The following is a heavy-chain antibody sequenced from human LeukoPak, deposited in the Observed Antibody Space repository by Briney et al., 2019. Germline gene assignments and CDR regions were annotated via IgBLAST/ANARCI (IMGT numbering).Heavy chain of an antibody. CDR2: ISSSSSTI. V-gene: IGHV3-48*01. D-gene: IGHD2-21*02. CDR1: GFTFSSYS. Sequence: GGSLRLSCAASGFTFSSYSMNWVRQAPGKGLEWVSYISSSSSTIYYADSVKGRFTISRDNSKNTLYLQMNSLRAEDTAVYYCARGWAYCGGDCYLESYYFDYWGQGTLVTVSS. J-gene: IGHJ4*02. CDR3: ARGWAYCGGDCYLESYYFDY.